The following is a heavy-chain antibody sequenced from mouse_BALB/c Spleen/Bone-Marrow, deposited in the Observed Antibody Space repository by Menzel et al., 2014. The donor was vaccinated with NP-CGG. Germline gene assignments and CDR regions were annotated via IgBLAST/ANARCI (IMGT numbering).Heavy chain of an antibody. CDR3: ARIYYYGRDY. D-gene: IGHD1-1*01. J-gene: IGHJ2*01. CDR1: GYTFTNYS. CDR2: INPSTGYT. Sequence: QVQLQQSGAELAKPGASVKMSCKASGYTFTNYSMHWVKQRPGQGLEWIGYINPSTGYTEYNQKFKDKATLTADKSSSTAYMQLSSLTSEDSAVYYCARIYYYGRDYWGQGTTLTVSS. V-gene: IGHV1-4*01.